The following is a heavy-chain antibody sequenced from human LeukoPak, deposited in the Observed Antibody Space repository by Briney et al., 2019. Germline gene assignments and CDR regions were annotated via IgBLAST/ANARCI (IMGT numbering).Heavy chain of an antibody. CDR2: IYPGDSDT. V-gene: IGHV5-51*01. J-gene: IGHJ3*02. CDR1: GYSFTSYW. CDR3: ARHHSEYDFWSGLDAFDI. Sequence: GESLKISCKGSGYSFTSYWIGWVRQMPGKGLEWMGIIYPGDSDTRYSPSFQGQVTISADKSISTAYLQWSSLKASDTAMYYCARHHSEYDFWSGLDAFDIWGQGTMVTVSS. D-gene: IGHD3-3*01.